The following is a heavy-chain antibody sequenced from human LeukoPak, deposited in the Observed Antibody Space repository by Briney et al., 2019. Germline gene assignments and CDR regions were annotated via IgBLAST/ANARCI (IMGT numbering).Heavy chain of an antibody. D-gene: IGHD5-18*01. J-gene: IGHJ4*02. CDR3: ARGLEKGYSYGIDY. CDR1: GFIFNNYA. V-gene: IGHV3-9*01. CDR2: ISWNSGSI. Sequence: GGSLRLSCAGSGFIFNNYAMHWVRQPPGKGLEWVSGISWNSGSIDYADSVKGRFTISRDNAKNSLYLQMNSLRTDDTALYYCARGLEKGYSYGIDYWGQGTLVTVSS.